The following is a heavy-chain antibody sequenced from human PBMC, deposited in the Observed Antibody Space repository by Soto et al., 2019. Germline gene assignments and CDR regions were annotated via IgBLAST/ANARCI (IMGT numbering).Heavy chain of an antibody. J-gene: IGHJ3*02. CDR3: AKDKVGIVAAGTRGAFDM. Sequence: GGSVRLSCAASGFTFDDYAMHWVRQAPGKGLEWVSGISWNSGSIGYADSVKGRFTISRDNAKNSLYLQMNSLRTEDTALYYCAKDKVGIVAAGTRGAFDMWGQGTMVTVAS. CDR2: ISWNSGSI. V-gene: IGHV3-9*01. CDR1: GFTFDDYA. D-gene: IGHD6-13*01.